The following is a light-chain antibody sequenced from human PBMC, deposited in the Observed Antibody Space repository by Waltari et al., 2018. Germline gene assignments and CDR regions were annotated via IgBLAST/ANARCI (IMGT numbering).Light chain of an antibody. J-gene: IGKJ1*01. CDR1: QDISIY. CDR3: QQYKDLPRT. Sequence: DIQMTQSPSSMSASVGDRVSITCQARQDISIYLSWYQQQPGTAPKVLIYAASNLETRVPSMCTGRRSGTDFTFTISSLQPEDIATYYCQQYKDLPRTFGQGTKVEI. V-gene: IGKV1-33*01. CDR2: AAS.